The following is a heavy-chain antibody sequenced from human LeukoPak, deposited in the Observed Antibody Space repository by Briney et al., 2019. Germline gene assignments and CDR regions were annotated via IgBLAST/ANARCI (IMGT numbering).Heavy chain of an antibody. V-gene: IGHV5-51*01. Sequence: PGESLKISCKGSGYSFNSYWIGWVRQMPGKGLEWMGIIYPGDSDTRYNPSFQGQVTISADKSISTAYLQWSSLNASDTAMYYCARLDRGSLIAELPFDYWGQGALVTVSS. D-gene: IGHD1-26*01. CDR1: GYSFNSYW. CDR2: IYPGDSDT. J-gene: IGHJ4*02. CDR3: ARLDRGSLIAELPFDY.